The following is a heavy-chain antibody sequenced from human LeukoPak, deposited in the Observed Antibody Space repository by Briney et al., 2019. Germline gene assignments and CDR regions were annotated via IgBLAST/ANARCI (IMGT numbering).Heavy chain of an antibody. CDR3: ARRGYYDSRVYAAFGY. CDR1: GYTFTSYY. CDR2: INPNGGST. J-gene: IGHJ4*02. Sequence: ASVKVSCKASGYTFTSYYMHWVRQAPGQGLEWMGIINPNGGSTSYAQKFQGRVTMTRDTSTSTVYMELSSLRSEDTAVYYCARRGYYDSRVYAAFGYGGQETLVTVSS. V-gene: IGHV1-46*01. D-gene: IGHD3-22*01.